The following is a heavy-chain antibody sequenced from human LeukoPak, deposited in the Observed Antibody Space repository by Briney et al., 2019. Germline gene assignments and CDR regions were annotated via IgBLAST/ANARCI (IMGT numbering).Heavy chain of an antibody. CDR2: MNPNSGNT. J-gene: IGHJ5*02. Sequence: ASVKVSCKASGYTFTDYYMHWVRQAPGQGLEWMGWMNPNSGNTGYAQKFQGRVTITRNTSISTAYMELSSLRSEDTAVYYCARGHRVDLYDFWSGPSDWFDPWGQGTLVTVSS. CDR1: GYTFTDYY. D-gene: IGHD3-3*01. CDR3: ARGHRVDLYDFWSGPSDWFDP. V-gene: IGHV1-8*03.